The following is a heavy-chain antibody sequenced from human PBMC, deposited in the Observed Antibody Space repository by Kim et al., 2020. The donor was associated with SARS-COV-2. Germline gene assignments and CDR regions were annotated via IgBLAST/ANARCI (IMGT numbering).Heavy chain of an antibody. CDR1: GFTFGDYA. D-gene: IGHD1-7*01. Sequence: GGSLRLSCAASGFTFGDYAMHWVRQAPGKGLEWVSGISWNSGSIGYADSVKGRFTISRDNAKNSLYLQMNSLRAEDTALYYCAKDIGSWNYPPATFDYWGQGTLVTVSS. V-gene: IGHV3-9*01. CDR2: ISWNSGSI. CDR3: AKDIGSWNYPPATFDY. J-gene: IGHJ4*02.